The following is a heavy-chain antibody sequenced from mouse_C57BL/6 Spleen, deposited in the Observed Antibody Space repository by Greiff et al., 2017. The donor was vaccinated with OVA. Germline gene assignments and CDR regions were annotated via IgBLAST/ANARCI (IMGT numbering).Heavy chain of an antibody. CDR1: GYTFTSYG. CDR3: ARGEAWFAY. J-gene: IGHJ3*01. CDR2: IYPRSGNT. V-gene: IGHV1-81*01. Sequence: VKLVESGAELARPGASVKLSCKASGYTFTSYGISWVKQRTGQGLEWIGEIYPRSGNTYYNEKFKGKATLTADKSSSTAYMELRSLTSEDSAVYFCARGEAWFAYWGQGTLVTVSA.